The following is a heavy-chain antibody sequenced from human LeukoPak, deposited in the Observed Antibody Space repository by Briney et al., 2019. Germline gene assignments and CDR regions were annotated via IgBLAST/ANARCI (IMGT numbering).Heavy chain of an antibody. J-gene: IGHJ4*02. CDR2: IKQDGSEK. D-gene: IGHD3-22*01. V-gene: IGHV3-7*01. CDR3: ARDLGYYYDSGGRPWSDY. CDR1: GFTFSSYW. Sequence: GGSLRLSCAASGFTFSSYWMSWVRQAPGKGLEWVANIKQDGSEKYYVDSVKGRFTISRDNAKNSLYLQMNSLRAEDTAVYYCARDLGYYYDSGGRPWSDYWGQGTLVTVSS.